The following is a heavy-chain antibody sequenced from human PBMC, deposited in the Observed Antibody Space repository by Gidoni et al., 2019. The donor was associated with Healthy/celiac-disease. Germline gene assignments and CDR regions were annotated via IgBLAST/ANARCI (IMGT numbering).Heavy chain of an antibody. V-gene: IGHV1-8*01. CDR2: MKPKSGNT. CDR3: ARGHYTLPQEY. CDR1: GYTFTSYD. Sequence: QVHLGQSGAEVRKPGASVKVSCTARGYTFTSYDINWVRQATGQGLEWMGWMKPKSGNTGYAQKFQGRVTMTRNTSISTAYMELSSLISDDTAVYYCARGHYTLPQEYWGQGTLVTVSS. D-gene: IGHD4-4*01. J-gene: IGHJ4*02.